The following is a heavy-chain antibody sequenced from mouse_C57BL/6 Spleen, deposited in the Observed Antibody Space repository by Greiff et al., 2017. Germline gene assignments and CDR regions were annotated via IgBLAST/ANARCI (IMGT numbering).Heavy chain of an antibody. J-gene: IGHJ3*01. CDR3: ARSYDGYYVGFAY. V-gene: IGHV1-26*01. D-gene: IGHD2-3*01. Sequence: VQLQQSGPELVKPGASVKISCKASGYTFTDYYMNWVKQSHGKSLEWIGDINPNNGGTSYNQKFKGKATLTVDKSSSTAYMELRSLTSEDSAVYYCARSYDGYYVGFAYWGQGTLVTVSA. CDR1: GYTFTDYY. CDR2: INPNNGGT.